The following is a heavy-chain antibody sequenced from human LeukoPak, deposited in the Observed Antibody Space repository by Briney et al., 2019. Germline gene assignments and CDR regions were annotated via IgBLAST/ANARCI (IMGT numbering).Heavy chain of an antibody. CDR2: INPKTGGT. J-gene: IGHJ5*02. CDR1: GYTFRDYY. CDR3: ARGSYDDTNGYYYDWFDP. V-gene: IGHV1-2*02. Sequence: ASVKVSCKASGYTFRDYYINWARQAPGQGPEWLGWINPKTGGTKYAQKFEGRVTMTRDTSISTAYRELTRLRSDDTAVYYCARGSYDDTNGYYYDWFDPWGQGTLVTVSS. D-gene: IGHD3-22*01.